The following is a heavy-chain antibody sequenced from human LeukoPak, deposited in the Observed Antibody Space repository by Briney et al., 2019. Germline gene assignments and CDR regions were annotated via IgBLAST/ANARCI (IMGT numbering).Heavy chain of an antibody. CDR2: IRYDGSLK. D-gene: IGHD3-22*01. CDR1: GFTLCSYG. J-gene: IGHJ4*02. CDR3: AKNNYDGGGSYSSFDS. Sequence: PGGSLRLSCAPSGFTLCSYGKNCPRQAPGKGLEWVVSIRYDGSLKYYADSVKGRFTISRDNSKNTLYLQMNTSRAEDTAVYYCAKNNYDGGGSYSSFDSWGQGTLVTVSS. V-gene: IGHV3-30*02.